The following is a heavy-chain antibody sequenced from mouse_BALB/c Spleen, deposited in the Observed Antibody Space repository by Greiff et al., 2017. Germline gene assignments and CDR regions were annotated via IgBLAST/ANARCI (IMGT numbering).Heavy chain of an antibody. CDR1: GFTFSSYT. J-gene: IGHJ4*01. CDR2: ISSGGSYT. D-gene: IGHD1-1*01. CDR3: TRGATTVVATEAMDY. V-gene: IGHV5-6-4*01. Sequence: EVQLVESGGGLVKPGGSLKLSCAASGFTFSSYTMSWVRQTPEKRLEWVATISSGGSYTYYPDSVKGRFTISRDNAKNTLYLQMSSLKSEDTAMYYCTRGATTVVATEAMDYWGQGTSVTVSS.